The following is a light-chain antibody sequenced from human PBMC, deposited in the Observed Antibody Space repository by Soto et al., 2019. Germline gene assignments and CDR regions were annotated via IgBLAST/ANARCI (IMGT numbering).Light chain of an antibody. J-gene: IGKJ3*01. CDR3: QQHNDWPLT. Sequence: IVLTQSPGTLSVSPGERVILSCRASQTLRNKLAWYQQKPGQAPRLLIYGGFTRATGIPARFSGSGSGTEFTLTINSLQSEDFAIYYCQQHNDWPLTFGPGTKLELK. V-gene: IGKV3-15*01. CDR2: GGF. CDR1: QTLRNK.